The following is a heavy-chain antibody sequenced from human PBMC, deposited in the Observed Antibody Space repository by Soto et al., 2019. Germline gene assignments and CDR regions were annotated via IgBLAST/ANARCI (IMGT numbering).Heavy chain of an antibody. Sequence: GGSLRLSCAVSGFTFSDYWMSWVRQAPGKGLEWVANIKQDGNEKYYVDSVKGRFTISRDNAKNSLYLQMNSLRAEDTAVYYCAKDGSYCSGGSCYSEAFDIWGQGTMVTVSS. CDR3: AKDGSYCSGGSCYSEAFDI. J-gene: IGHJ3*02. V-gene: IGHV3-7*01. CDR2: IKQDGNEK. CDR1: GFTFSDYW. D-gene: IGHD2-15*01.